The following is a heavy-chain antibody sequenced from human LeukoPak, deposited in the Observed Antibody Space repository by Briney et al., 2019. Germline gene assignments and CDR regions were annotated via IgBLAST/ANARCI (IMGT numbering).Heavy chain of an antibody. CDR1: GFTVSSDY. Sequence: GGSLRLSCSASGFTVSSDYTSWVRQAPGKGLAWLSVIYSGGTTYYADSVKGRFTISRDNSKNTVYLQMNSLRVEDTAMYYCTRGGSVPATRSFDYWGQGTLVTVSS. D-gene: IGHD6-19*01. CDR3: TRGGSVPATRSFDY. V-gene: IGHV3-66*01. J-gene: IGHJ4*02. CDR2: IYSGGTT.